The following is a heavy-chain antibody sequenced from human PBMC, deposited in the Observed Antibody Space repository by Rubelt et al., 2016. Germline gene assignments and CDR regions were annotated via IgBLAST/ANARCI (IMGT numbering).Heavy chain of an antibody. CDR3: ARGLDSTKTGAD. V-gene: IGHV4-59*12. D-gene: IGHD3-10*01. Sequence: QVQLQESGPGLVKPSETLSLTCTVSGGSISSYYWSWIRQPPGKGLEWIGNIYYSGSTNYNPSLKSRVTISVDTSKNQFSLNLNSVTAADTAVYYCARGLDSTKTGADWGQGTLVTVSS. CDR1: GGSISSYY. J-gene: IGHJ4*02. CDR2: IYYSGST.